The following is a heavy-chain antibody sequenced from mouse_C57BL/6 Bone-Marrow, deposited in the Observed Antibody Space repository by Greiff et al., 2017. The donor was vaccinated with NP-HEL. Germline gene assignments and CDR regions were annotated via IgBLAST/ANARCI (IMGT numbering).Heavy chain of an antibody. CDR3: ARTAQARSYAMDY. CDR1: GFTFSDYG. D-gene: IGHD3-2*02. J-gene: IGHJ4*01. CDR2: ISSGSSTI. V-gene: IGHV5-17*01. Sequence: EVKLVESGGGLVKPGGSLKLSCAASGFTFSDYGMHWVRQAPEKGLEWVAYISSGSSTIYYADTVKGRFTISRDNAKNTLFLQMTSLRSEDTAMYYCARTAQARSYAMDYWGQGTSVTVSS.